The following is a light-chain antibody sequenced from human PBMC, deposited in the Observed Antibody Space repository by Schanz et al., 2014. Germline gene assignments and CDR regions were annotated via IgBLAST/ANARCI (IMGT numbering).Light chain of an antibody. J-gene: IGKJ3*01. Sequence: EIVMTQSPVTLSVSPGERATLSCRASQSVSNNLAWYQQKPGQAPRLLIYGASTRATGIPARFSGSGSATEFTLTISSLQSEDFAVYYCQHYNNWPLFTFGPGTKVDFK. V-gene: IGKV3-15*01. CDR3: QHYNNWPLFT. CDR1: QSVSNN. CDR2: GAS.